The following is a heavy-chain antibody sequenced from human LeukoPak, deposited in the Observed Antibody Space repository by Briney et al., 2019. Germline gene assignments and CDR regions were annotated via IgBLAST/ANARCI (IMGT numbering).Heavy chain of an antibody. Sequence: ASVKVSCKASGYTFTGYYMHWVRQAPGQGLEWMGWINHNSGGTNYAQKFQGWVTMTRDTSISTAYMELSRLRSDDTAVYYCARSVDSSGWLSCYYYGMDVWGQGTTVTVSS. CDR1: GYTFTGYY. D-gene: IGHD6-19*01. CDR2: INHNSGGT. J-gene: IGHJ6*02. V-gene: IGHV1-2*04. CDR3: ARSVDSSGWLSCYYYGMDV.